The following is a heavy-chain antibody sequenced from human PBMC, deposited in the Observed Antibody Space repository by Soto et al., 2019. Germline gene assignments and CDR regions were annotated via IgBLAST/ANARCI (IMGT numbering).Heavy chain of an antibody. V-gene: IGHV4-31*03. Sequence: SETLSLTCTVSGGSISSGGYYWSWIRQHPGKGLEWIGYIYYSGSTYYNPSLKSRVTISVDTSKNQFSLKLSSVTAADTAVYYCAREAFDILSGQPRRSGWFDLWGQGTLVTVSS. D-gene: IGHD3-9*01. CDR2: IYYSGST. J-gene: IGHJ5*02. CDR1: GGSISSGGYY. CDR3: AREAFDILSGQPRRSGWFDL.